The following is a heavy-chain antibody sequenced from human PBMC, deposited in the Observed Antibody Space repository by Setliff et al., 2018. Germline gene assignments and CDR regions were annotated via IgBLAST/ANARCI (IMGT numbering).Heavy chain of an antibody. CDR2: INHSGST. CDR3: ARNWHWGFDP. J-gene: IGHJ5*02. CDR1: GGSFSTYY. Sequence: ASETLSLTCAVYGGSFSTYYWIWIRQPPGKGLEWIGEINHSGSTNYNPSLKSRVTISVDTSKNQFSLKLSSVTAADTAVYYCARNWHWGFDPWGRGALVTVS. V-gene: IGHV4-34*01. D-gene: IGHD1-7*01.